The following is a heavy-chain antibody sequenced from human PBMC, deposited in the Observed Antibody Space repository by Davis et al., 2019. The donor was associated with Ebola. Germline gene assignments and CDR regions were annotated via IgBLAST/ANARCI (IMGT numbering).Heavy chain of an antibody. V-gene: IGHV3-30-3*02. D-gene: IGHD6-25*01. CDR3: AKNAAFFDH. Sequence: GESLKISCAASGFTFSTYSIHWVRQAPGKGLEWVALISFDGTNKYYADSVKGRFTISRDNAKNSLYLQMNSLRAEDTAIYYCAKNAAFFDHWGQGALVTVSS. CDR2: ISFDGTNK. CDR1: GFTFSTYS. J-gene: IGHJ4*02.